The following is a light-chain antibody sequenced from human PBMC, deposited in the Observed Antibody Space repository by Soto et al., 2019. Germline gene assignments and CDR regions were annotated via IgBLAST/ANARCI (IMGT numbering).Light chain of an antibody. CDR3: QQIYSTLT. CDR2: AAS. Sequence: DIQMTQSPSSLSASVGDRVTITCRASQSISSYLNWYQQKPGKAPKLLIYAASSLQSGVPSRFSGSGSGTDFTLTIISLQPEDFATYYCQQIYSTLTFGPGTKVDIK. J-gene: IGKJ3*01. V-gene: IGKV1-39*01. CDR1: QSISSY.